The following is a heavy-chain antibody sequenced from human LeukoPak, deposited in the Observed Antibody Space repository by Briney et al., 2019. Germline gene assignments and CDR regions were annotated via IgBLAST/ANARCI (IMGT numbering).Heavy chain of an antibody. Sequence: PGGSLRLSCAASGFTFSSYEMNWVRQAPGKGLEWVAFIRYDGSNKYYADSVKGRFTISRDNSKNTLYLQMNSLRAEDTAVYYCAREGTFSSPRNWFDPWGQGTLVTVSS. V-gene: IGHV3-30*02. D-gene: IGHD6-13*01. J-gene: IGHJ5*02. CDR2: IRYDGSNK. CDR1: GFTFSSYE. CDR3: AREGTFSSPRNWFDP.